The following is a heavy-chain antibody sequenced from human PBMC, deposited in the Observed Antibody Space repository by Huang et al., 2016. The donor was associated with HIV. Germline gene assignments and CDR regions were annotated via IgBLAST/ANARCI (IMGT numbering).Heavy chain of an antibody. V-gene: IGHV4-59*11. J-gene: IGHJ4*02. CDR2: VYHTGST. Sequence: QVQLQESGPGLVKPSETLSLTCTVSGGSISSHYWNWFRKPPGKGLEWIGNVYHTGSTNSNPSLKSRVTISLDTSKNQFSLKVTSVTAADTAIYYCARDDQVDHGLGFDYWGQGTLVTVSS. D-gene: IGHD3-10*01. CDR3: ARDDQVDHGLGFDY. CDR1: GGSISSHY.